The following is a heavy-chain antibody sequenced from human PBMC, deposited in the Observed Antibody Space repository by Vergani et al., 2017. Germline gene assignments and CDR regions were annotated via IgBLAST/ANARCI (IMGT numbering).Heavy chain of an antibody. CDR1: GYTFTGYY. J-gene: IGHJ5*02. CDR3: ARGGSWYLGGHPFDP. Sequence: QMQLVQSGAEVKKPGASVKVSCKASGYTFTGYYMHWVRQAPGQGLEWMGWINPNSGGTNYAQKFQGWVTMTRDTSISTAYMELSRLRSDDTAVYYCARGGSWYLGGHPFDPWGQGTLVTVSS. V-gene: IGHV1-2*04. D-gene: IGHD6-13*01. CDR2: INPNSGGT.